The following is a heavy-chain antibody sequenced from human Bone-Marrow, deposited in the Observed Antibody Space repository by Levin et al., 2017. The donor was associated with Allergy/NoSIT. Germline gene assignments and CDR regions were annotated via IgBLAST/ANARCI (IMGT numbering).Heavy chain of an antibody. D-gene: IGHD2-21*02. V-gene: IGHV3-30-3*01. J-gene: IGHJ4*02. CDR1: GFTFSSYA. Sequence: GESLKISCAASGFTFSSYAMHWVRQAPGKGLEWVAVISYDGSNKYYADSVKGRFTISRDNSKNTLYLQMNSLRAEDTAVYYCARDDIVVVTAIPAGFRSTGYKGRFDYWGQGTLVTVSS. CDR2: ISYDGSNK. CDR3: ARDDIVVVTAIPAGFRSTGYKGRFDY.